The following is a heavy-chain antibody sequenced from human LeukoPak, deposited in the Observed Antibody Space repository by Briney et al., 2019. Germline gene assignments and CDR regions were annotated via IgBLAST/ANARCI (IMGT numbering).Heavy chain of an antibody. CDR3: ARGWLQFSY. J-gene: IGHJ4*02. CDR1: GGSISSGTYY. D-gene: IGHD5-24*01. Sequence: SETLSLTCTVSGGSISSGTYYWSWIRQPAGKGLEWIGRVYSSGRTNYNPSLKSRGTISVDTSKNQFSLKLSSVTAADTAVYYCARGWLQFSYWGQGTLVTVSS. CDR2: VYSSGRT. V-gene: IGHV4-61*02.